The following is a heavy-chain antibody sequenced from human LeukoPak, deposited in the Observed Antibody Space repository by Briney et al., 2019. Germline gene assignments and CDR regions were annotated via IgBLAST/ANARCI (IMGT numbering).Heavy chain of an antibody. CDR2: ISGYTGNA. Sequence: ASVKVSCKASGYSFINYGITWVRQAPGQGLEWMGWISGYTGNADYAPKLQGRITMTADTSTTTAYMELRSLRPDDTAIYYCARVGATYGDPLEFDFWGQGTLVTVSS. J-gene: IGHJ4*02. D-gene: IGHD4-17*01. CDR1: GYSFINYG. V-gene: IGHV1-18*01. CDR3: ARVGATYGDPLEFDF.